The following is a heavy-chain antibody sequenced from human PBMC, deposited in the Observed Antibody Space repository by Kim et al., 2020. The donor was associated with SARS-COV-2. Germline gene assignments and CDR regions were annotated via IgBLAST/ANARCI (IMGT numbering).Heavy chain of an antibody. V-gene: IGHV3-9*01. CDR3: AKEVDTMVRGAIDY. CDR1: GFTFDDYA. D-gene: IGHD3-10*01. CDR2: ISWNSGSI. Sequence: GGSLRLSCAASGFTFDDYAMHWVRQAPGKGLEWVSGISWNSGSIGYADSVKGRFTISRDNAKNSLYLQMNSLRAEDTALYYCAKEVDTMVRGAIDYWGQGTLVTVSS. J-gene: IGHJ4*02.